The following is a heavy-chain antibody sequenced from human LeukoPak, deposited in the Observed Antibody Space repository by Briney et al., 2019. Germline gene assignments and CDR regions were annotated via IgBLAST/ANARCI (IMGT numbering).Heavy chain of an antibody. J-gene: IGHJ5*02. CDR1: GFTFSSYG. V-gene: IGHV3-33*08. CDR2: IWYDGSNK. D-gene: IGHD3-10*01. Sequence: PGGSLRLSCAASGFTFSSYGMHWVRQAPGKGLEWVAVIWYDGSNKYYADSVKGRFTISRDNSKNTLYLQMNSLRAEDTAVYYCAREGYYGSRIRPYLSNWFDPWGQGTLVTVSS. CDR3: AREGYYGSRIRPYLSNWFDP.